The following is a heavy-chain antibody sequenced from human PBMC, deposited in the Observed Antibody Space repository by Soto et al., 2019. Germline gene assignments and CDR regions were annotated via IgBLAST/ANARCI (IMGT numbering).Heavy chain of an antibody. D-gene: IGHD5-18*01. Sequence: LRLSCAASGFTFSSYEMNWVRQAPGKGLECVSYISSSGSTIYYADSVKGRFTISRDNAKNSLYLQMNSLRAEDTAVYYCARDQLRGYSYGYFNYWGQGTLVTVSS. V-gene: IGHV3-48*03. CDR1: GFTFSSYE. CDR2: ISSSGSTI. CDR3: ARDQLRGYSYGYFNY. J-gene: IGHJ4*02.